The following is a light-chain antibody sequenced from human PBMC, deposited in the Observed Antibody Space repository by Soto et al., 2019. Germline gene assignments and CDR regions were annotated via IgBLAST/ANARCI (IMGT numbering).Light chain of an antibody. V-gene: IGKV3-15*01. Sequence: EIVMTQSPATLSVSPGERATLSCRASQSVSSNLAWYQQKPGQAPRLLIYGASTRATGIPARFSGSGSGTEFTLTSSSLQSEDFALYYCQQYNNWPLRLTCGGGTKVEIK. CDR1: QSVSSN. J-gene: IGKJ4*01. CDR2: GAS. CDR3: QQYNNWPLRLT.